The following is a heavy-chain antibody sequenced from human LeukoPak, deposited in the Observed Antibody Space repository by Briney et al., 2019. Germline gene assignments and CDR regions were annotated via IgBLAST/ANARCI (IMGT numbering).Heavy chain of an antibody. CDR1: GFTFSSYS. V-gene: IGHV3-21*01. J-gene: IGHJ4*02. D-gene: IGHD2-15*01. CDR2: ISSSSSYI. CDR3: ARDRRGVVVAATSILDY. Sequence: GGSLRLSCAASGFTFSSYSMNWVRQAPGKGLEWVSSISSSSSYIYYADSVKGRFTISRDNAKNSLYLQMNSLRAEDTAVYYCARDRRGVVVAATSILDYWGQGTLVTVSS.